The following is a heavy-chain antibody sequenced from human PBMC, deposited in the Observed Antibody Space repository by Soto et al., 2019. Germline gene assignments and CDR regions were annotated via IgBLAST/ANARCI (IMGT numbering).Heavy chain of an antibody. Sequence: PGGSLRLSCAASGFTFTGYDLTWVRQAPGKGLDWVSGISPSGDTTYYAESVKGRFTISRDNSKTVLYLQMNSLRADDSAVYSCAFKVTANPFYWGQGTLVTVSS. CDR3: AFKVTANPFY. D-gene: IGHD2-21*02. J-gene: IGHJ4*02. V-gene: IGHV3-23*01. CDR1: GFTFTGYD. CDR2: ISPSGDTT.